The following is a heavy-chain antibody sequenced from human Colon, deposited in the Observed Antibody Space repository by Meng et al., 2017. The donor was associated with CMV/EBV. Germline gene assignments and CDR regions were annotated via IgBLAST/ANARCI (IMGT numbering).Heavy chain of an antibody. CDR1: GFTFSNYW. D-gene: IGHD3-22*01. V-gene: IGHV3-7*04. CDR3: VRADYYDGRGYKVRGAFDI. Sequence: GESLKISCVASGFTFSNYWMSWVRQSPGKGLEWVANIMESGTEISYVESVKGRFTISRDNAQKSLYLQMDALRAEDTALYYCVRADYYDGRGYKVRGAFDIWGQGTMVTVSS. CDR2: IMESGTEI. J-gene: IGHJ3*02.